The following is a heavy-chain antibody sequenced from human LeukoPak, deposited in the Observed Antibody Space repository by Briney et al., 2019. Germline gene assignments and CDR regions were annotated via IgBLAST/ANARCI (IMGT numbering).Heavy chain of an antibody. D-gene: IGHD6-19*01. V-gene: IGHV4-59*12. Sequence: PSETLSLTCTVSGGSISSYYWSWIRQPPGKGLEWIGYIYYSGSTNYNPSLKSRVTISVDTSKNQFSLKLSSVTAADTAVYYCARLPGYSSPLYYYYMDVWGKGTTVTVSS. CDR2: IYYSGST. CDR3: ARLPGYSSPLYYYYMDV. J-gene: IGHJ6*03. CDR1: GGSISSYY.